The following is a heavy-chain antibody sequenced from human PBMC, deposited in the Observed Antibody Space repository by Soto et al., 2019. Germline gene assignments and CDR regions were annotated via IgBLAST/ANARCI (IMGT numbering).Heavy chain of an antibody. CDR1: GFTLTSYA. Sequence: EVQLLESGGGLVQPGGSLRLSWAASGFTLTSYAMSWVRHSPGKGLVWVSSISGYGGSTYYAVSVKGRFTISRDNSKNTLFLQMLSLRAEDTAVYYCAKVHGSSAAGDYWGQGTLVTVSS. CDR2: ISGYGGST. V-gene: IGHV3-23*01. J-gene: IGHJ4*02. CDR3: AKVHGSSAAGDY. D-gene: IGHD6-13*01.